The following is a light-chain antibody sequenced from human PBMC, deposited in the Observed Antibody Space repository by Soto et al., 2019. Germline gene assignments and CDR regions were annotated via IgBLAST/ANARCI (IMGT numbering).Light chain of an antibody. Sequence: EIVFTQSPSTLSLSPGERATLSCRASQSVSSSYLAWYQQKPGQAPRLLIYGASSRATGIPDRFSGSGSGTDFTLTISRLEPEDFAVYYCQHYNYWPYTFGQGTKVDIK. V-gene: IGKV3-20*01. CDR2: GAS. CDR3: QHYNYWPYT. CDR1: QSVSSSY. J-gene: IGKJ2*01.